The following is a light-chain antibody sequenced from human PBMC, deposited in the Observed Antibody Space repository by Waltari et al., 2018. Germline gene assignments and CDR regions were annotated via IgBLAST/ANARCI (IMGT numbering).Light chain of an antibody. CDR3: QQYYSIPYT. CDR1: QSVFHSSTYGNA. Sequence: DIVMTQSPDFLPVSLGDRATISCRSSQSVFHSSTYGNAIAWFQQRPGQLPKLLIYWTSTRESGVPDRFSGSGSGTDFTLTISSLQAEDVAVYYCQQYYSIPYTFGPGTKLEIK. V-gene: IGKV4-1*01. CDR2: WTS. J-gene: IGKJ2*01.